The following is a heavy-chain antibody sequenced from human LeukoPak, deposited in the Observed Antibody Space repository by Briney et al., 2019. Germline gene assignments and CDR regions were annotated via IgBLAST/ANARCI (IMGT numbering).Heavy chain of an antibody. D-gene: IGHD1-7*01. CDR2: IYYSGST. CDR1: GGFISSYY. Sequence: PSETLSLTCTVSGGFISSYYWSWIRQPPGKGLEWIGYIYYSGSTNYNPSLKSRVTISVDTSKNQFSLKLSSVTAADTAVYYCARNYPLWYYGMDVWGQGTTVTVSS. CDR3: ARNYPLWYYGMDV. V-gene: IGHV4-59*01. J-gene: IGHJ6*02.